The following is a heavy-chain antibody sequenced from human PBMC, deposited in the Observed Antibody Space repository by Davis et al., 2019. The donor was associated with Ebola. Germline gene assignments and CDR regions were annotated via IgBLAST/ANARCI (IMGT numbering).Heavy chain of an antibody. Sequence: PGGSLRLSCAASGFTPGSYGMHWVRQAPGKGLEWVTRMSFDGTNKNYADSVKDRFTISRDTSKNTLYLQMNSLRAEDTAMYYCAKEDNGVTFDSWGQGTLVTVSS. J-gene: IGHJ4*02. CDR1: GFTPGSYG. D-gene: IGHD4-17*01. CDR2: MSFDGTNK. CDR3: AKEDNGVTFDS. V-gene: IGHV3-30*18.